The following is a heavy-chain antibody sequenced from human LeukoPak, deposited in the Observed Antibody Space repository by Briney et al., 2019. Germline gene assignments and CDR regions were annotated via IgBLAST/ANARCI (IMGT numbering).Heavy chain of an antibody. V-gene: IGHV3-23*01. CDR2: ISGSGGIT. CDR3: ARTQYSSGWYNWFDP. CDR1: GFTISSYA. J-gene: IGHJ5*02. D-gene: IGHD6-19*01. Sequence: GGPLRLSCAASGFTISSYAMSWVRQAPGKGLEWVSAISGSGGITYYADAVKGRFTISRDNSKNTLYLQMNGLRAEDTAVYYCARTQYSSGWYNWFDPWGQGTLVTVSS.